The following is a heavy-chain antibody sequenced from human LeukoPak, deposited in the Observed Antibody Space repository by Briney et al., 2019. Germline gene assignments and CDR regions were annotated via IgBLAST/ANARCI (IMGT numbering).Heavy chain of an antibody. V-gene: IGHV3-21*01. CDR3: ARGPSSGYPYYFDY. J-gene: IGHJ4*02. D-gene: IGHD3-22*01. CDR2: ISSSSSYI. Sequence: GGSLRLSCAASGFTFSSYSMNWVRQAPGKGLEWVSSISSSSSYIYYADSVKGRFTISRGNAKNSLYLQMNSLRAEDTAVYYCARGPSSGYPYYFDYWGQGTLVTVSS. CDR1: GFTFSSYS.